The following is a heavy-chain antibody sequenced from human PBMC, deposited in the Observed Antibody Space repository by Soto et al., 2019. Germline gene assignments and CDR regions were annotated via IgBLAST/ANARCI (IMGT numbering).Heavy chain of an antibody. D-gene: IGHD6-13*01. J-gene: IGHJ4*02. CDR1: GFTFDDYT. CDR3: AKDLGCTVREACSSSPGNIDY. V-gene: IGHV3-43*01. CDR2: ISWDGGST. Sequence: EVQLVESGGVVVQPGGSLRLSCAASGFTFDDYTMHWVRQAPGKGLEWVSLISWDGGSTYYADSVKGRFTISRDNSKNSLYLQMNSLRTEDTALYYCAKDLGCTVREACSSSPGNIDYWGQGTLVTVSS.